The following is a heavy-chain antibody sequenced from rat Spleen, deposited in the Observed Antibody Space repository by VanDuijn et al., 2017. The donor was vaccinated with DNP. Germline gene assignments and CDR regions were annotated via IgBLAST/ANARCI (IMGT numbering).Heavy chain of an antibody. CDR3: ARGSTSIYWYFDF. J-gene: IGHJ1*01. D-gene: IGHD3-1*01. Sequence: EVHLVESGGGLVQPGRSLKLSCAASGFTFSDYYMAWVRQAPKKGLEWVAALSPSGSRTYYPDSVKGRFTISRDDAKSGLYLQMNSLKSEDTATYYCARGSTSIYWYFDFWGPGTMVAVSS. V-gene: IGHV5-7*01. CDR1: GFTFSDYY. CDR2: LSPSGSRT.